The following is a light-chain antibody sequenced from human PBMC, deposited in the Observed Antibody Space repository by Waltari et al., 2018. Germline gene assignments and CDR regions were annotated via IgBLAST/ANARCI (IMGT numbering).Light chain of an antibody. J-gene: IGKJ2*01. CDR1: QSVLYSSNNKNY. Sequence: DIVMTQSPDSLAVSLGERATINCKSSQSVLYSSNNKNYIAWYQHKPGQPPNLLIYWASTRESGVPDRFSGSGSGTDFTLTISSLQAEDVAVYYCQQYYSTPYTFGQGTKLEIK. V-gene: IGKV4-1*01. CDR2: WAS. CDR3: QQYYSTPYT.